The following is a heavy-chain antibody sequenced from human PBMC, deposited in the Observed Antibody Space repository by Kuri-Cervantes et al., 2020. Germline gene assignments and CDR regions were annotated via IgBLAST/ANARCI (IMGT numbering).Heavy chain of an antibody. V-gene: IGHV3-21*01. D-gene: IGHD4-23*01. J-gene: IGHJ4*02. CDR3: ARYHDYGGNVGPKVDH. CDR1: GFTFSSYS. Sequence: GGSLRLSCAASGFTFSSYSMNWVRQAPGKGLEWVSSISSSSSYIYYADSVKGRFTISRDNAKNSLYLQMNSLRDVDTAVYYCARYHDYGGNVGPKVDHWGQGTLVTVSS. CDR2: ISSSSSYI.